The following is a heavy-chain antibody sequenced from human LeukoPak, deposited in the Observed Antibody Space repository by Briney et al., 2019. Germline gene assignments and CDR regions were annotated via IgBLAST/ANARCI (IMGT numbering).Heavy chain of an antibody. CDR2: IYYSAST. CDR1: GGSISSSSYY. J-gene: IGHJ5*02. Sequence: SETLSLTCTVSGGSISSSSYYWGWIRQPPGEGLEWIGSIYYSASTYYNPSLKSRVTIFVDTSKNQFSLKLSSVTAADTAVYYCARQTRFLEWLPTKWYDPWGQGTLVTVSS. D-gene: IGHD3-3*01. CDR3: ARQTRFLEWLPTKWYDP. V-gene: IGHV4-39*01.